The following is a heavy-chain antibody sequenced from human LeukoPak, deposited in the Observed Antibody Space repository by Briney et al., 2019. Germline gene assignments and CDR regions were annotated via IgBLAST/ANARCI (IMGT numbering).Heavy chain of an antibody. CDR2: INPNSGGT. V-gene: IGHV1-2*02. Sequence: ASVKVPFKASGYTFTGYYMHWVRQAPGQGLEWMGWINPNSGGTNYAQKFQGRVTMTRDTSISTAYMELSRLRSDDTAAYYCARDRPYYYDSSGSNPNYYYYYGMDVWGQGTTVTVSS. CDR3: ARDRPYYYDSSGSNPNYYYYYGMDV. D-gene: IGHD3-22*01. J-gene: IGHJ6*02. CDR1: GYTFTGYY.